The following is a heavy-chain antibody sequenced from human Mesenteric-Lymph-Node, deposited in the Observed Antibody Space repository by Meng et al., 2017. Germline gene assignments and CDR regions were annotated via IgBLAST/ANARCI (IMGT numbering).Heavy chain of an antibody. CDR1: GGYISRSDW. CDR2: TSHSGST. CDR3: ASSDYYRSDY. J-gene: IGHJ4*02. Sequence: HVQLQESSPGLVKPSETLSLYCAVSGGYISRSDWWSWVRKPPGKGLEWIGETSHSGSTNYSPSLKSRVTISLDKSKNQLSLKLNSVTAADTAVYYCASSDYYRSDYWGQGTLVTVSS. D-gene: IGHD3-22*01. V-gene: IGHV4-4*02.